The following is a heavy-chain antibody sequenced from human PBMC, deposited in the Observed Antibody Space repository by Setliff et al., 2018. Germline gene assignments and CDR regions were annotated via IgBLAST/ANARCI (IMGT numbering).Heavy chain of an antibody. D-gene: IGHD3-3*01. J-gene: IGHJ4*02. CDR1: GGSISSHY. CDR3: VKNPLTMPRGFFEY. CDR2: IDISGTT. Sequence: LSLTCTVSGGSISSHYWNWIRQPAGEGLEWIGRIDISGTTNYNPSLKSRVTMSLDSSKNQFSLNLNSVTAADTAVYYCVKNPLTMPRGFFEYWGRGTLVTVSS. V-gene: IGHV4-4*07.